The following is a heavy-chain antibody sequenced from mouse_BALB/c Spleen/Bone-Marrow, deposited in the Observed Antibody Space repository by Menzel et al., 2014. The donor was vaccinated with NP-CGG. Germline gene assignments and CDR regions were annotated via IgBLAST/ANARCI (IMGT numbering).Heavy chain of an antibody. CDR1: GYTFTDYN. CDR3: ARFRYDWFFDV. CDR2: IYPYNGGT. D-gene: IGHD2-14*01. Sequence: VQLKESGPELVKPGASVKISCKASGYTFTDYNMHWVKQSHGKSLEWIGYIYPYNGGTGYNQKFKSKATLTVDNSSSTAYMELRSLTSEDSAVYYCARFRYDWFFDVWGAATTVTISS. J-gene: IGHJ1*01. V-gene: IGHV1S29*02.